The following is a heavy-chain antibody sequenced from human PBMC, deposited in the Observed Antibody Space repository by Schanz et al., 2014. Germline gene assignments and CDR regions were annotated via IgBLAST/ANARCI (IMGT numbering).Heavy chain of an antibody. CDR2: ISGSGGST. Sequence: VQLVESGGGVVQPGKSLRLSCAASGFTFSSYAMSWVRQAPGKGLEWVSAISGSGGSTYYADSVKGRFTISRDNSKNTLYLQMNSLRAEDTAIYYCAKGRFGELSAFDIWGQGTMVTVSS. CDR3: AKGRFGELSAFDI. D-gene: IGHD3-10*01. CDR1: GFTFSSYA. V-gene: IGHV3-23*04. J-gene: IGHJ3*02.